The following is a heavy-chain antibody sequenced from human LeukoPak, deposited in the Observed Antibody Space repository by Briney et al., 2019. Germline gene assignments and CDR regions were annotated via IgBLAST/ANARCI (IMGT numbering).Heavy chain of an antibody. V-gene: IGHV1-58*01. Sequence: SVKVSCKASGFTFTTSAVQWVRQARGQRLEWIGWIVVGSGNTNYAQKFQERVTITRDMSTSTAYMELSSLRSEDTAVYYCAAAPLGFLNWFDPWGQGTLVTVSS. CDR3: AAAPLGFLNWFDP. CDR1: GFTFTTSA. J-gene: IGHJ5*02. D-gene: IGHD3-3*01. CDR2: IVVGSGNT.